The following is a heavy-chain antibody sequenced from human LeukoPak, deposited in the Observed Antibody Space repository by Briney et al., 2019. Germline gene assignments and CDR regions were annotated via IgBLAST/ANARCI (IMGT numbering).Heavy chain of an antibody. CDR3: AKDQGGLRFPFAFDY. V-gene: IGHV3-30*02. CDR1: GFTFSSYG. J-gene: IGHJ4*02. D-gene: IGHD3-3*01. CDR2: IRYDGSNK. Sequence: GSLRLSCAASGFTFSSYGMHWVRQAPGKGLEWVAFIRYDGSNKYYADSVKGRFTISRDNSKNTLYLQMNSLRAEDTAVYYCAKDQGGLRFPFAFDYWGQGTLVTVSS.